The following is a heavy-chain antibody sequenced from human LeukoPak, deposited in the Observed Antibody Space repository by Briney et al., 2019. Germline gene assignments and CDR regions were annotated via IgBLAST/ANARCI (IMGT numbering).Heavy chain of an antibody. V-gene: IGHV3-66*01. Sequence: GGSLRLSCAASGFTVSSNYMSWVRQAPGKGLEWVSVIYSGGSTYYADSVKGRFTISRDSSKNTLYLQMNSLRAEDTAVYYCARGSGSYYRASDYWGQGTLVTVSS. CDR2: IYSGGST. CDR3: ARGSGSYYRASDY. CDR1: GFTVSSNY. D-gene: IGHD1-26*01. J-gene: IGHJ4*02.